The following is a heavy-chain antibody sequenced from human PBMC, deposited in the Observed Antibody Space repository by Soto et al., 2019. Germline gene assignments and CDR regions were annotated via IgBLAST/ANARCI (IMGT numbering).Heavy chain of an antibody. J-gene: IGHJ3*02. CDR3: ASRGPYYDFWSGYYTGMANDAFDI. D-gene: IGHD3-3*01. CDR1: GYTFTSYD. CDR2: MNPNSGNT. Sequence: ASVKVSCKASGYTFTSYDINWVRQATGQGLEWMGWMNPNSGNTGYAQKFQGRVTMTRNTSIRTAYMELSSLRSEDTAVYYCASRGPYYDFWSGYYTGMANDAFDIWGQGTMVTVSS. V-gene: IGHV1-8*01.